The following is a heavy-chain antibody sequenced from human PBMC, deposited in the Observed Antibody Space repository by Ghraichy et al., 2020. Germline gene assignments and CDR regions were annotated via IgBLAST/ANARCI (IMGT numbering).Heavy chain of an antibody. CDR1: GFTFDDYA. Sequence: GGSLRLFCAASGFTFDDYAMHWVRQAPGKGLEWVSLISGDGGSTYYADSVKGRFTISRDNSKNSLYLQMNSLRTEDTALYYCAKDIGGAATVSDAFDIWGQGTMVTVSS. CDR2: ISGDGGST. J-gene: IGHJ3*02. V-gene: IGHV3-43*02. D-gene: IGHD2-15*01. CDR3: AKDIGGAATVSDAFDI.